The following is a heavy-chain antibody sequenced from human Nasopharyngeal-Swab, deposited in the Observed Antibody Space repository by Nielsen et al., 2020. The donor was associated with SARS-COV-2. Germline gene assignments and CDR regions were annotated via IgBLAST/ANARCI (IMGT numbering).Heavy chain of an antibody. CDR1: GGSISSYY. CDR2: IYYSGST. V-gene: IGHV4-59*01. D-gene: IGHD2-15*01. J-gene: IGHJ4*02. CDR3: ARDLRRYCSGGSCGGIDY. Sequence: SETLSLTCTVSGGSISSYYWSWIRQPPGKGLEWIGYIYYSGSTNYNPSLKSRVTISVDTSKNQFSLKLSSVTAADTAVYYCARDLRRYCSGGSCGGIDYWGQGTLVTVSS.